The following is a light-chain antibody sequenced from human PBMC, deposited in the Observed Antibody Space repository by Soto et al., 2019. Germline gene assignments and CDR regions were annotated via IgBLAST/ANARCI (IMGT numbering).Light chain of an antibody. Sequence: EIVLTQSPATLSLSPGERATLSCRASQSVSSYLACYQQKPGQTPRLLIYDASNRATGIPARFSGSGSGTDFALTISGLGPEDFAVYSCQQRSSWPRTFGQGTKLEIK. V-gene: IGKV3-11*01. CDR1: QSVSSY. CDR2: DAS. J-gene: IGKJ2*01. CDR3: QQRSSWPRT.